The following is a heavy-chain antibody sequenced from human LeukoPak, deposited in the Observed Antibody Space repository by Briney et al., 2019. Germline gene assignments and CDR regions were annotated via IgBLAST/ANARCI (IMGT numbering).Heavy chain of an antibody. J-gene: IGHJ5*02. CDR3: ARDNSVRDEAWWFNP. V-gene: IGHV1-46*01. D-gene: IGHD5-24*01. Sequence: ASVKVSCKAFGYTFTSNYMHWVRHATGQGPEWMGVISPSGGSTTYAQKFQGRVTLTRDMSTRTDYLELSSLRSEDTAVYYCARDNSVRDEAWWFNPWGQGTLVTVSS. CDR1: GYTFTSNY. CDR2: ISPSGGST.